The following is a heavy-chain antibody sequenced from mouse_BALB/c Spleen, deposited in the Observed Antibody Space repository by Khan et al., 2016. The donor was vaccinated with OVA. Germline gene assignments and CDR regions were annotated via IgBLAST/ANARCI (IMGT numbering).Heavy chain of an antibody. Sequence: QVQRKQSGPGLVAPSQSLSITCTVSGFSLTSYGVHWGRQPPGKGLEWLIVIWSDGASTYNSALKSRLSHSKDNYKSQVFIKMTSLQTDDTAMYYCARGNFYAMDYWGQGTSVTVSS. CDR1: GFSLTSYG. D-gene: IGHD2-1*01. CDR3: ARGNFYAMDY. J-gene: IGHJ4*01. V-gene: IGHV2-6*02. CDR2: IWSDGAS.